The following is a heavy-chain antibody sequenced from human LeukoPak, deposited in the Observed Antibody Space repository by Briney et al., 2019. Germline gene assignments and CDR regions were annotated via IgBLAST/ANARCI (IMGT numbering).Heavy chain of an antibody. CDR1: GFTFSRYS. CDR2: VNDDGDRT. J-gene: IGHJ4*02. D-gene: IGHD1-20*01. Sequence: PGGSLRLSCVASGFTFSRYSMHWVRQIPGKGLEYVSAVNDDGDRTYYADSVKARFTISRDNSKNTLFLQMGSLRAEDMAVYYCAGVGDLNFYDFWGQGTLVTVSS. V-gene: IGHV3-64*02. CDR3: AGVGDLNFYDF.